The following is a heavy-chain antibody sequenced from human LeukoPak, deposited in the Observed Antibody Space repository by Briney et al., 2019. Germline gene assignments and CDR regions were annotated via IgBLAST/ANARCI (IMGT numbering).Heavy chain of an antibody. CDR1: GFTFSDYY. CDR2: ISNSGSTI. D-gene: IGHD2-15*01. J-gene: IGHJ6*02. Sequence: GGSLRLSCAASGFTFSDYYMSWIRQAPGKGLEWVSYISNSGSTIYYADSVKGRFTISRDNAKNSLYLQMNSLRAEDTAVYYCARDGGYCSGGSCYAHYYYYGMDVWGQGTTVTVSS. CDR3: ARDGGYCSGGSCYAHYYYYGMDV. V-gene: IGHV3-11*01.